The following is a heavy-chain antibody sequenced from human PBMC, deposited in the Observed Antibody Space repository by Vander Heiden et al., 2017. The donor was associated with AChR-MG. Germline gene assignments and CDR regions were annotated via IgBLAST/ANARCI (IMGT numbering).Heavy chain of an antibody. Sequence: QVQLQQWGAGLLKPSETLSLTCAVYGGSFSGYYWSWIRQPPGKGLEWIGEINHSGSTNYNPSLKSRVTISVDTSKNQFSLKLSSVTAADTAVYYCARDLRSVWGSYRSIDYWGQGTLVTVSS. V-gene: IGHV4-34*01. CDR1: GGSFSGYY. CDR2: INHSGST. D-gene: IGHD3-16*02. J-gene: IGHJ4*02. CDR3: ARDLRSVWGSYRSIDY.